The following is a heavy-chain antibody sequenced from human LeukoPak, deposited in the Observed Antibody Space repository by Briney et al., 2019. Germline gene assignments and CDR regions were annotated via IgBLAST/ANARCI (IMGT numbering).Heavy chain of an antibody. CDR1: GVLLSTSGVG. CDR3: AHSRDGGWLPREMRAFDI. V-gene: IGHV2-5*02. CDR2: IFWDDDK. D-gene: IGHD3-9*01. Sequence: GSGPTLVKPTETLTLTCTFSGVLLSTSGVGVGWIRQPPGKALEWLALIFWDDDKRYSPSLKSRLTITKDTSKNQVVLTMTNMDPVDTATYYCAHSRDGGWLPREMRAFDIWGQGTMVTVSS. J-gene: IGHJ3*02.